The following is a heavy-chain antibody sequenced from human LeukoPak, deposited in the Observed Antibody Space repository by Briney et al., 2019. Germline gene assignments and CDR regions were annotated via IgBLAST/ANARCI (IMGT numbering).Heavy chain of an antibody. D-gene: IGHD6-19*01. J-gene: IGHJ4*02. V-gene: IGHV3-23*01. CDR2: ISGSGGST. Sequence: GGSLRLSCAASGFTFSSYAMSWVRQAPGKGLEWVSTISGSGGSTYYADSVKGRFTISRDNAKNTLYLQMNSLRAEDTAVYYCAKGVVAVAGTRGDFDYWGQGTLVTVSS. CDR3: AKGVVAVAGTRGDFDY. CDR1: GFTFSSYA.